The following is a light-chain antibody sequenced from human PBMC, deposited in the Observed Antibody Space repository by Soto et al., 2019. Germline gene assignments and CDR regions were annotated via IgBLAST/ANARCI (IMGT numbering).Light chain of an antibody. CDR2: GAS. J-gene: IGKJ1*01. Sequence: EIVLTQSTGTLSLSPGERATLSCRASQSVSSSYLAWYQQKPGQAPRLLIYGASSRATGVPDRFSGSGSGTDFTLTISRLEPEDFAVYYCQQYGSSSWTFRQGTKVEIK. V-gene: IGKV3-20*01. CDR3: QQYGSSSWT. CDR1: QSVSSSY.